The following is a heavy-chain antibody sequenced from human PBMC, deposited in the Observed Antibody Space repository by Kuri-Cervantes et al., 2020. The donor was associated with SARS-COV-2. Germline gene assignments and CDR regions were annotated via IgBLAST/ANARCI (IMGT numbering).Heavy chain of an antibody. CDR3: ARGRKYCSSTSCYTVWYFGL. V-gene: IGHV1-2*02. J-gene: IGHJ2*01. D-gene: IGHD2-2*02. CDR1: GYTFTGYY. CDR2: INPNSGGT. Sequence: ASVKVSCKASGYTFTGYYMHWVRQAPGQGLEWMGWINPNSGGTNYAQKFQGRVTMTRDTSISTAYMELSRLRSDDTAVYYCARGRKYCSSTSCYTVWYFGLWGRGTLVTVSS.